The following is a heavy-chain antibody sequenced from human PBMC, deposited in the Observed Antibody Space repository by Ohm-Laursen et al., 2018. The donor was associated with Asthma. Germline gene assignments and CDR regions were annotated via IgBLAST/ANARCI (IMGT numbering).Heavy chain of an antibody. D-gene: IGHD5-12*01. CDR2: ISSSSSTI. V-gene: IGHV3-48*01. CDR3: ARGVGYSGYDLTY. Sequence: SLRLSCAASGFTFSSYIMNWVRQAPGKGLEWVSYISSSSSTIYYADSVKGRFTISRDNSKNTLYLQMNSLRAEDTAVYYCARGVGYSGYDLTYWGQGTLVTVSS. CDR1: GFTFSSYI. J-gene: IGHJ4*02.